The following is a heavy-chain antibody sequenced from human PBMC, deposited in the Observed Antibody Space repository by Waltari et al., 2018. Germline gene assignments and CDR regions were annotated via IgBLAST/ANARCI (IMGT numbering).Heavy chain of an antibody. Sequence: QVQLQESGPGLVKPSQTLSLTCTVSGGSISSGGYYWSWIRQHPGKGLEWIGYIYHSGSTYYNPSLKSRVTISVDRSKNQFSLKLSSVTAADTAVYYCARLDVVMTAFDYWGQGTLVIVSS. CDR1: GGSISSGGYY. CDR3: ARLDVVMTAFDY. J-gene: IGHJ4*02. V-gene: IGHV4-31*03. D-gene: IGHD3-22*01. CDR2: IYHSGST.